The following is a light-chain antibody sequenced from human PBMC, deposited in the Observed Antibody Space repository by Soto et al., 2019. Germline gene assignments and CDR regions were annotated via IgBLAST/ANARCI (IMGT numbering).Light chain of an antibody. CDR3: QQYAVTPHT. V-gene: IGKV1-27*01. J-gene: IGKJ2*01. Sequence: DIQMTQSPSSLSASVGDRVTITCRASQDISNYLVWYQQKPGQVPNLLIYAASTLQSGVPSRFSGSGSGTDFNLTISSLQPEDFAVYHCQQYAVTPHTFGQGTTLE. CDR1: QDISNY. CDR2: AAS.